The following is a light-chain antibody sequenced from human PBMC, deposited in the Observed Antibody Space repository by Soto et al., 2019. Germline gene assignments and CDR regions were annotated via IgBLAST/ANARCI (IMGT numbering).Light chain of an antibody. CDR1: QSVSDW. CDR2: DAS. V-gene: IGKV1-5*01. CDR3: QQYNSYTWT. Sequence: DIQMTQSPSTLSASVGDRVTITCRASQSVSDWLAWYQQKPGKAPKLLIYDASSLESAVPSRFSGSGAGTEFTLTISSLQPYDFATYYCQQYNSYTWTFGQGTKVEIK. J-gene: IGKJ1*01.